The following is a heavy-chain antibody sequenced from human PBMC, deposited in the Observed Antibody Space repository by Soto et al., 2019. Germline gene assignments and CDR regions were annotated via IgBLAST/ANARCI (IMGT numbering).Heavy chain of an antibody. Sequence: GGSLRLSCAASGFTFSSYGMHWVRQAPGKGLEWVAVIWYDGSNKYYADSVKGRFTISRDNSKNTLYLQMNSLRAEDTAVYYCASESTPRYYDFWSGPRGGNWFDPWGQGTLVTVSS. CDR1: GFTFSSYG. D-gene: IGHD3-3*01. V-gene: IGHV3-33*01. CDR3: ASESTPRYYDFWSGPRGGNWFDP. CDR2: IWYDGSNK. J-gene: IGHJ5*02.